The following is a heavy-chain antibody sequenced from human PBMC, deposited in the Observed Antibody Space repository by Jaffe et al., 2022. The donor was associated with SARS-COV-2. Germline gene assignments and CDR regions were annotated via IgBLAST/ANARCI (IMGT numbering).Heavy chain of an antibody. CDR1: GYTFINYA. J-gene: IGHJ6*02. Sequence: QVQLVQSGAEVKKPGASVKVSCEASGYTFINYAIHWVRQVPGQGLEWMGWIGAGNAGTKFSQKFQDRVAITRDTSANTAYMELRSLTSEDTAVYYCARDGYCSGSDCYLWVDSYYGLDVWGQGTTVTVSS. CDR2: IGAGNAGT. CDR3: ARDGYCSGSDCYLWVDSYYGLDV. V-gene: IGHV1-3*01. D-gene: IGHD2-15*01.